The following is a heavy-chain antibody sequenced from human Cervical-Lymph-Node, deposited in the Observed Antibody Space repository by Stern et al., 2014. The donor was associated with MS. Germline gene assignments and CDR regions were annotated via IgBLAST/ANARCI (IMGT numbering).Heavy chain of an antibody. CDR3: ARGAGDNWFDP. CDR2: ILLPVATA. CDR1: GG. J-gene: IGHJ5*02. V-gene: IGHV1-69*06. Sequence: VQLVESGADVKKPGSSVRVSCKAYGGISWLRQAPGQGLAWMGDILLPVATAHYTQRFQGRLTIAADKSTTTTYMELSSLRSDDAAIYYCARGAGDNWFDPWGQGTLVSVSS. D-gene: IGHD3-10*01.